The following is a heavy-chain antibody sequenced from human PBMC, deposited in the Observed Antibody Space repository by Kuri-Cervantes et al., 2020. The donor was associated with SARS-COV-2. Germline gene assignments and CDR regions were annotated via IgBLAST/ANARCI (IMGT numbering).Heavy chain of an antibody. J-gene: IGHJ4*02. CDR1: GVTFSSYA. CDR3: AKGPQRTRGWVDLPQYNYFDY. V-gene: IGHV3-23*01. Sequence: GESLKISCAASGVTFSSYAMSWVRQAPGKGLEWVSAISGSGGSTYYADSVKGRFTISRDNSKNTLYLQMNSLRAEDTAVYYCAKGPQRTRGWVDLPQYNYFDYWGQGTLVTVSS. CDR2: ISGSGGST. D-gene: IGHD6-19*01.